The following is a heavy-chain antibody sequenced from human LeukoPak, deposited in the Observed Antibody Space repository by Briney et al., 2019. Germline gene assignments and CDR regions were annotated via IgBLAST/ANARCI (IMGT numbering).Heavy chain of an antibody. V-gene: IGHV3-48*03. CDR1: GFSFSSLE. J-gene: IGHJ4*02. Sequence: PGGSLRLSCAASGFSFSSLEMNWVRRAPGKGLEWVSCISSSGSTIYYADSVRGRFSISRDNAKNSLYLQMNSLRAEDTAVYYCAKDSPSRTATTEVPVDYWGQGTLVTVSS. CDR3: AKDSPSRTATTEVPVDY. CDR2: ISSSGSTI. D-gene: IGHD1/OR15-1a*01.